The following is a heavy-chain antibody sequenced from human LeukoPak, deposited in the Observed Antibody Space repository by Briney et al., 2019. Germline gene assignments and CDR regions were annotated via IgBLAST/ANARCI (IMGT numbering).Heavy chain of an antibody. CDR2: INDSGGST. CDR1: GFTFSIYA. CDR3: AKRGYSEFYFDY. V-gene: IGHV3-23*01. D-gene: IGHD5-18*01. Sequence: GGSLRLSCAASGFTFSIYAMSWVRQAPGKGLGWVSGINDSGGSTYYADSVKGRFTISRDNSKNTLYLQMNSLRAEDTAIYYCAKRGYSEFYFDYWGQGTLVTVSS. J-gene: IGHJ4*02.